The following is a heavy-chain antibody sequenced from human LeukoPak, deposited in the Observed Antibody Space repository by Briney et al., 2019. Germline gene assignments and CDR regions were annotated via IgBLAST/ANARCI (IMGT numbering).Heavy chain of an antibody. CDR3: ARVAPAIVGATPA. V-gene: IGHV4-39*07. CDR2: IYYSGST. Sequence: PSETLSLTCTVSGGSISSSSYYWGWIRQPPGKGLEWIGSIYYSGSTYYNPSLKSRVTISVDTSKNQFSLKLSSVTAADTAVYYCARVAPAIVGATPAWGQGTLVTVSS. CDR1: GGSISSSSYY. J-gene: IGHJ5*02. D-gene: IGHD1-26*01.